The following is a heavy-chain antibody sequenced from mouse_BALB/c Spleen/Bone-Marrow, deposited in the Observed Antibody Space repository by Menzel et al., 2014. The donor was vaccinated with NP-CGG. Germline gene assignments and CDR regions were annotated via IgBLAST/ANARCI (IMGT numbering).Heavy chain of an antibody. CDR2: ISTYSGNT. CDR1: GYTFTDYA. J-gene: IGHJ3*01. V-gene: IGHV1-67*01. Sequence: VKLMESGPELVRPGGSVKISCKGSGYTFTDYAMHWVKQSHAKSLEWIGVISTYSGNTNYNQKFKGKATMTVDKSSSTAYMELARLTSEDSAIYYCARGRQLGLRSFAYWGQGTLVTVSA. CDR3: ARGRQLGLRSFAY. D-gene: IGHD3-2*01.